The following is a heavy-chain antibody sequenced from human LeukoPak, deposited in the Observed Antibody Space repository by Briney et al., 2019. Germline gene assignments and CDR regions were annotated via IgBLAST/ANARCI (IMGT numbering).Heavy chain of an antibody. CDR2: ISSSSSYI. CDR1: GFTFSSYS. D-gene: IGHD6-6*01. V-gene: IGHV3-21*01. CDR3: ARVHRSEYSSSFWFDY. Sequence: GGSLRLSCAASGFTFSSYSMNWVRQAPGKGLEWVSSISSSSSYIYYADSVKGRFTISRDNAKNSMYLQMNSLGAEDTAVYYCARVHRSEYSSSFWFDYWGQGTLVTVSS. J-gene: IGHJ4*02.